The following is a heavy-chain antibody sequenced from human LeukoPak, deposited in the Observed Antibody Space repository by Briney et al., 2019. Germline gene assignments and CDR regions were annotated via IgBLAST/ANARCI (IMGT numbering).Heavy chain of an antibody. CDR3: ARSEWLLPRGGFDF. V-gene: IGHV5-51*01. D-gene: IGHD3-3*01. J-gene: IGHJ5*01. CDR2: IYGDDFDT. CDR1: GYQFGNYW. Sequence: GESLKISCQTSGYQFGNYWIGRVRQKPGQGLEWMGIIYGDDFDTRYSPSFQGHVTISADKSETTAYLQWQSLEASDTGIYYCARSEWLLPRGGFDFWGQGTRVVVSS.